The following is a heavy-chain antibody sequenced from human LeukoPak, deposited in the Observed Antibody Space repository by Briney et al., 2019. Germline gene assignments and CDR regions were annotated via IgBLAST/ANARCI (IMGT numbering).Heavy chain of an antibody. CDR1: GGSISSYY. Sequence: SETLSLTCTASGGSISSYYWSWIRQPAGKGLEWIGRIYTSGSTNYNPSLKSRVTMSVDTSKSQFSLKLSSVTAADTAVYYCARESSYGYSIDYWGQGTLVTVSS. CDR2: IYTSGST. CDR3: ARESSYGYSIDY. D-gene: IGHD5-18*01. V-gene: IGHV4-4*07. J-gene: IGHJ4*02.